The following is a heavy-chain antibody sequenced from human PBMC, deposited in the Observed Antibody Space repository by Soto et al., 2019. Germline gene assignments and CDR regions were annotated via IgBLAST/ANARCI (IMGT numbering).Heavy chain of an antibody. Sequence: PSETLSLTCAVSGGSISSGGYSWSWIRQPPGKGLEWIGYIYHSGSTYYNPSLKSRVTISVDRSKNQFSLKLSSVTAADTAVYYCARYSGYGKYGMDLWGQGTTVTVS. CDR1: GGSISSGGYS. D-gene: IGHD5-12*01. CDR3: ARYSGYGKYGMDL. V-gene: IGHV4-30-2*01. J-gene: IGHJ6*02. CDR2: IYHSGST.